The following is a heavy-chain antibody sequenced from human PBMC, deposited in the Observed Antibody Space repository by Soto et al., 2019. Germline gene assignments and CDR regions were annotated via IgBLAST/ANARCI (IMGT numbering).Heavy chain of an antibody. Sequence: QITLKESGPTLVKPKQTLTLTCNFSGFSLITNGVGVGWIRQPPGKALEWLALIFWDDDKHYSPSLMNRLTITKDTSKNQVVLTMTNMDTVDTATYYCAHSAQWTDYFDYWGKGTLVTVSS. V-gene: IGHV2-5*02. J-gene: IGHJ4*02. CDR3: AHSAQWTDYFDY. D-gene: IGHD6-19*01. CDR2: IFWDDDK. CDR1: GFSLITNGVG.